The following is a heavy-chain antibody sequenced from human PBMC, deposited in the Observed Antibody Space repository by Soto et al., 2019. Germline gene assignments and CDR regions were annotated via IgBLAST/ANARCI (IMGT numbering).Heavy chain of an antibody. Sequence: ASVKVSCKASGYTFTSYAIHWVRQAPGQRLERMAWINADNGNTKYSQNFQDRVTITRDTSASTAYMELSSLSFEDTVVYFFARFYFISISAFPTVTRTMDVGGKATGVTFSS. J-gene: IGHJ6*04. CDR3: ARFYFISISAFPTVTRTMDV. CDR1: GYTFTSYA. D-gene: IGHD2-2*01. V-gene: IGHV1-3*01. CDR2: INADNGNT.